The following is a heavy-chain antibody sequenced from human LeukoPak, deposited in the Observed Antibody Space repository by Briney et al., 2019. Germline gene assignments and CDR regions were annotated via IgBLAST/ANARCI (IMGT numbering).Heavy chain of an antibody. CDR3: AASSGSYHY. J-gene: IGHJ4*02. D-gene: IGHD3-10*01. Sequence: PGGSLRLSCAASGFTFSTHGLHWVRQAPGKGQEWLAIISYDGSDQYYAGSVKGRFTISRDNSKNTLSLQMNSLTAEDTAVYYRAASSGSYHYWGQGTLVIVSS. V-gene: IGHV3-30*03. CDR1: GFTFSTHG. CDR2: ISYDGSDQ.